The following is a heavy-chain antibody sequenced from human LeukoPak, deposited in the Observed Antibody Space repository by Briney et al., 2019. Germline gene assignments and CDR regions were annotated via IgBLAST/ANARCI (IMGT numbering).Heavy chain of an antibody. V-gene: IGHV4-59*11. Sequence: PSETLPLTCTVSGGSISSQYWSWIRQPPGKGLEWIGYIYNGVSTNYNPSLKSRVTILVDTSKNQFSLKLSSVTAADTAVYYCARGTVGVTWGQGTLVTVSS. D-gene: IGHD1-26*01. CDR3: ARGTVGVT. J-gene: IGHJ4*02. CDR1: GGSISSQY. CDR2: IYNGVST.